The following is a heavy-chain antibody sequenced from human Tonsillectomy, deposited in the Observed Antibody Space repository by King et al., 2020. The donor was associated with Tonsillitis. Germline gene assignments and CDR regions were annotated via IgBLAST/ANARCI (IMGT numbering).Heavy chain of an antibody. D-gene: IGHD6-19*01. CDR2: IYASGST. CDR3: ARDNFTSAWSPFDC. CDR1: GASISSGHYS. V-gene: IGHV4-61*02. Sequence: LQLQESGPGLVKPSQTLSLTCTVSGASISSGHYSWSWIRQPAGKGLEWIGRIYASGSTNYNPSLMSRVTISVDTSKNRFSLKLSSVTAADTAVYFCARDNFTSAWSPFDCWGQGTLVTVTS. J-gene: IGHJ4*02.